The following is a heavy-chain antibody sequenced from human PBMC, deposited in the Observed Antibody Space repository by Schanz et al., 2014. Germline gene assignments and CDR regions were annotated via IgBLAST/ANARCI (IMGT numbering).Heavy chain of an antibody. Sequence: VHLVESGGGLVQPGGSLRLSCAASGFVFGDYYMTWIRQAPGKGLEWLSYISDSGTYTNYADSVEGRFTISRDNAKRSLFLQMNSLRVEDTAVYFCVSQTGSPNYWGQGTLVTVSS. CDR1: GFVFGDYY. J-gene: IGHJ4*02. CDR3: VSQTGSPNY. CDR2: ISDSGTYT. D-gene: IGHD6-13*01. V-gene: IGHV3-11*06.